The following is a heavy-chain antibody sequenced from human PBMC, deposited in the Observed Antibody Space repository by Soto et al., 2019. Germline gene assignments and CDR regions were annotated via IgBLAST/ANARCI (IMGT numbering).Heavy chain of an antibody. V-gene: IGHV4-59*08. D-gene: IGHD6-13*01. J-gene: IGHJ4*02. CDR3: ARSNTRYSSPDY. Sequence: QVQLQESGPGLVKPSETLSLTCTVSGGSISGFQWSWIRQPPGKGLEGIGSIYYSETTNNNPSLQSRVTIAVDTSTSQVSLKLSSVTVGDTAVYYCARSNTRYSSPDYWGQGSLVTVSS. CDR2: IYYSETT. CDR1: GGSISGFQ.